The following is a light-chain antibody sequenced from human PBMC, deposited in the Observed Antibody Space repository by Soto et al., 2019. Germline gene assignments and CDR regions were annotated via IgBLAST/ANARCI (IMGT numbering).Light chain of an antibody. CDR1: QSISNW. Sequence: IQMTQSPSTLSASVGDRVTITCRASQSISNWLAWYQQKPGKVPELLIYRASSLESGVPSRFSGSGSGTEFTLTISSLQPDDFATYYCQQYSTYPLTFGGGTKVEIK. CDR2: RAS. CDR3: QQYSTYPLT. J-gene: IGKJ4*01. V-gene: IGKV1-5*03.